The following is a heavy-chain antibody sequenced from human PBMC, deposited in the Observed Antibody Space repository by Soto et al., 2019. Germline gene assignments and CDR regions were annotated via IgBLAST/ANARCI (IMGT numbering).Heavy chain of an antibody. J-gene: IGHJ3*02. CDR2: MNPNSGNT. Sequence: ASVKVSCQASGYTFTSYDLNWVRQATGQGLEWMGWMNPNSGNTGYAQNLQGRVTMTRNTSISTAYMELSSLRSEDTAVYYCARGSPPVCSGGSCDWGEVFDIWGQGTMVTLSS. CDR3: ARGSPPVCSGGSCDWGEVFDI. CDR1: GYTFTSYD. D-gene: IGHD2-15*01. V-gene: IGHV1-8*01.